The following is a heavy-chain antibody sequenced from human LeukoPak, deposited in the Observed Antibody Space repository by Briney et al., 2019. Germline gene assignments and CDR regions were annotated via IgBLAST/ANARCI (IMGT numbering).Heavy chain of an antibody. D-gene: IGHD6-19*01. Sequence: GGSLRLSCAASGFTFSSYAMRWVRQFPGEGLEWVSYISSSSSNIYYADSVKGRFTISRDNAKNSPYLQMNSLRAEDTAVYYCAREQWLVRGFDYWGQGTLVTVSS. CDR1: GFTFSSYA. J-gene: IGHJ4*02. CDR3: AREQWLVRGFDY. CDR2: ISSSSSNI. V-gene: IGHV3-48*01.